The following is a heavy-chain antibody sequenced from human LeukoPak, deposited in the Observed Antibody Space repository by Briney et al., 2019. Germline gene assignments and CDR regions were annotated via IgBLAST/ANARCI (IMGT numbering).Heavy chain of an antibody. J-gene: IGHJ5*01. CDR2: LSDNGGSP. CDR3: AKDPETYSSRWFDS. V-gene: IGHV3-23*01. CDR1: GFTFSHYA. D-gene: IGHD2-21*01. Sequence: GGSLRLSCAASGFTFSHYAMGWVRQAPGKGLEWVSSLSDNGGSPYYADSVKGRFTISRDNSRNTLHLHMNSLRVEDTAVYYCAKDPETYSSRWFDSWGQGTLVTVSS.